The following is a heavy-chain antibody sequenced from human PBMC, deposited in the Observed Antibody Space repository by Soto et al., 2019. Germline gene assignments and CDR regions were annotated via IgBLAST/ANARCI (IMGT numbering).Heavy chain of an antibody. V-gene: IGHV4-39*01. D-gene: IGHD6-19*01. CDR3: ARRVPHPLGSGWYKLRGYYFDY. CDR2: IYYSGST. CDR1: GGSISSSSYY. Sequence: QLQLQESGPGLVKPSETLSLTCTVSGGSISSSSYYWGWIRQPPGKGLEWIGGIYYSGSTYYNPSLKSRVTISVDTSKNQFSLKLSSVTAADTAVYYCARRVPHPLGSGWYKLRGYYFDYWGQGTLVTVSS. J-gene: IGHJ4*02.